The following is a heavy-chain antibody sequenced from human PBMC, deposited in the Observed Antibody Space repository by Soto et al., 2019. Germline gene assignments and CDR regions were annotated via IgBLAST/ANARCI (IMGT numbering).Heavy chain of an antibody. CDR2: IYYTGSA. D-gene: IGHD4-17*01. V-gene: IGHV4-31*03. Sequence: QVQLLESGPGLVKTSQTLSLTCSVSGGSTGSGGFYWSWVRQHPGKGLEWIGYIYYTGSAYYSPSLKLRVSISFDTSTNQFALILDSVTVAETSVYYCARADYGDRGLAFDSWGQGGLVTVSS. CDR1: GGSTGSGGFY. CDR3: ARADYGDRGLAFDS. J-gene: IGHJ4*02.